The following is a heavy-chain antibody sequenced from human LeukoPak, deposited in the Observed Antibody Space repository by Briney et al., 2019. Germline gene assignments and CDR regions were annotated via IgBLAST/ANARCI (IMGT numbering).Heavy chain of an antibody. CDR3: ARDIGSGYFDY. CDR1: GFTFSSYG. V-gene: IGHV3-21*01. Sequence: GGTLRLSCAASGFTFSSYGMNWVRQAPGKGLEWVSCISASTTYIFYADSLKGRFTISRDNAKNSLYLQMNSLRVEDTAVYYCARDIGSGYFDYWGQGTLVTVSS. CDR2: ISASTTYI. D-gene: IGHD6-19*01. J-gene: IGHJ4*02.